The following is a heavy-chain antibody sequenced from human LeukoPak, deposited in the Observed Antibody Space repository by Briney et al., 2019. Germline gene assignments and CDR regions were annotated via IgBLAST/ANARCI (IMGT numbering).Heavy chain of an antibody. V-gene: IGHV1-2*02. CDR3: ARGRGGGRIDY. CDR1: GYSFTAYY. J-gene: IGHJ4*02. CDR2: INPNSGDT. D-gene: IGHD2-15*01. Sequence: GASVKVSCKASGYSFTAYYMHWVRQAPGQGLQWMGWINPNSGDTNYAQKFQGRVTMTRDTSISTAYMELSRLRSDDTAVYYCARGRGGGRIDYWGQGTLVTVSS.